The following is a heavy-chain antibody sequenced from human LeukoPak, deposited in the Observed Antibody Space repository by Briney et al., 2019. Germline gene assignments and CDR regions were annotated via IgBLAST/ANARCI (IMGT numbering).Heavy chain of an antibody. CDR1: GFTFDDYG. J-gene: IGHJ4*02. CDR2: IKWNGGST. Sequence: GGSLRLSCAASGFTFDDYGMSWVRQAPGKGLEWVSSIKWNGGSTGYADSVKGRFTISRDNAKNSLYLQMNSLRAEDTAVYYCAKRYYSDSSGYLGSFDYWGQGTLVTVSS. CDR3: AKRYYSDSSGYLGSFDY. V-gene: IGHV3-20*04. D-gene: IGHD3-22*01.